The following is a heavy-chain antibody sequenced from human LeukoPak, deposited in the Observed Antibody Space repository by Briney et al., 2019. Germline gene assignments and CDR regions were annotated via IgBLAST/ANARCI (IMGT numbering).Heavy chain of an antibody. J-gene: IGHJ3*02. CDR1: GYTFTSYD. V-gene: IGHV1-2*02. Sequence: ASVKVSCKASGYTFTSYDINWVRQATGQGLEWMGWINPNSGGTNYAQKFQGRVTMTRDTSISTAYMELSRLRSDDTAVYYCARSRREGAFDIWGQGTMVTVSS. CDR2: INPNSGGT. CDR3: ARSRREGAFDI.